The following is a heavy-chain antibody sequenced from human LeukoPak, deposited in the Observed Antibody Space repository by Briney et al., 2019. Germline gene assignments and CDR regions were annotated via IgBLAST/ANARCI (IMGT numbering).Heavy chain of an antibody. CDR1: GFSFSSYA. Sequence: GGSLRLSCAASGFSFSSYAMCRVRQAPGKGLEWVSSISSTSIYIYYADSVKGRFTISRDNAKNSLYLQMDSLRAEDTAVYYCARADYDFWSGHQGYYFDCWGQGTLVTASS. V-gene: IGHV3-21*01. CDR3: ARADYDFWSGHQGYYFDC. D-gene: IGHD3-3*01. J-gene: IGHJ4*02. CDR2: ISSTSIYI.